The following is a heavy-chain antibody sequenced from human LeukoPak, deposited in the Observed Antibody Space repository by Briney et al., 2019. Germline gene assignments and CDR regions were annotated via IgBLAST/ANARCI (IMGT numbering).Heavy chain of an antibody. V-gene: IGHV1-2*02. J-gene: IGHJ4*02. CDR3: ARGRITMVRGVPILGY. Sequence: ASVKVSCKASGYTFTGYYMHWVRQAPGQGLEWMGWINPNSGGTNYAQKFQGRVTMTRDTSISTAYMELSRLRSDDTAVYYCARGRITMVRGVPILGYWGQGTLVTVSS. CDR1: GYTFTGYY. D-gene: IGHD3-10*01. CDR2: INPNSGGT.